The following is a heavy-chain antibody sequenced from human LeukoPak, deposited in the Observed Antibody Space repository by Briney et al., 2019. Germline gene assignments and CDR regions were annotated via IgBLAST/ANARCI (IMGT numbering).Heavy chain of an antibody. CDR3: ARALYGDYYFDY. CDR2: IYYSGST. Sequence: SETLSLTCTVSGGSISSYYWSWIRQPPGKGLEWIGYIYYSGSTNYNPFLKSRVTISVDTSKNQFSLKLSSVTAADTAVYYCARALYGDYYFDYWGQGTLVTVSS. CDR1: GGSISSYY. J-gene: IGHJ4*02. V-gene: IGHV4-59*01. D-gene: IGHD4-17*01.